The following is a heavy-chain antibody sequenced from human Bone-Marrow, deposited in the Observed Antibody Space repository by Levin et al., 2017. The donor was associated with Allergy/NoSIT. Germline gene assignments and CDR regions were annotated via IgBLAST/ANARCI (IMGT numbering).Heavy chain of an antibody. D-gene: IGHD2-15*01. Sequence: ASVKVSCKTSGYTFINHGISWVRQAPGQGLEWVGWISPYNGNTNYAQKFLGRVTMTLDTATTTVYMELRNLKSDDTGMFYCVRDREGHCSGGTCYFHYWGQGTLVTVSS. J-gene: IGHJ4*02. V-gene: IGHV1-18*01. CDR3: VRDREGHCSGGTCYFHY. CDR2: ISPYNGNT. CDR1: GYTFINHG.